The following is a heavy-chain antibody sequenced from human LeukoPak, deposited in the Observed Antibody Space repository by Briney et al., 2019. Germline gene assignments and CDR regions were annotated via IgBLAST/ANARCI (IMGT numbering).Heavy chain of an antibody. CDR3: ARNGRIQLWVPGYFDY. CDR2: IYYSGST. V-gene: IGHV4-59*01. J-gene: IGHJ4*02. Sequence: PSETLSLTCTVSGGSISSYYWSWIRHPPGKGLEWIGYIYYSGSTNYNPSLKSRVTISVDTSKNQFSLKLSSVTAADTAVYYCARNGRIQLWVPGYFDYWGQGTLVTVSS. CDR1: GGSISSYY. D-gene: IGHD5-18*01.